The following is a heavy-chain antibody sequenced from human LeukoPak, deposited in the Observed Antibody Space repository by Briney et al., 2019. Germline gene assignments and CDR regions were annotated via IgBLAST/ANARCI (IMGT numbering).Heavy chain of an antibody. V-gene: IGHV1-2*02. CDR3: ARDYDGYDDYRKWDY. CDR1: GYTFTSYD. J-gene: IGHJ4*02. Sequence: ASVKVSCKASGYTFTSYDINWVRQATGQGLEWMAWINLKSGGTRCAQKFQGRVTMTRDTSTSTAFMEVSRLRSDDTAVYYCARDYDGYDDYRKWDYWGQGTLVTVSS. CDR2: INLKSGGT. D-gene: IGHD4-17*01.